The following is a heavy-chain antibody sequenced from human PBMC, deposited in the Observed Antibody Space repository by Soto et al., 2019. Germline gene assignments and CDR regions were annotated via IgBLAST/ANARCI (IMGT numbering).Heavy chain of an antibody. Sequence: PGGSLRLSCAASGFTFSSYAMNWVRQAPGKGLEWVSAISGSGGSTYYADSVKGRFTISRDNSKNKLYLQMNSLRVEYTAVYYCAKGFPSYLNNGFDPWGQGTMVTVSS. CDR2: ISGSGGST. J-gene: IGHJ5*01. V-gene: IGHV3-23*01. CDR1: GFTFSSYA. CDR3: AKGFPSYLNNGFDP. D-gene: IGHD3-10*01.